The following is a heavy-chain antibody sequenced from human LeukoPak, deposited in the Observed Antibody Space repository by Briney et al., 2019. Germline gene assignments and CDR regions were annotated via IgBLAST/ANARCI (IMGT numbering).Heavy chain of an antibody. CDR3: AKGRDYGGKGGFDY. CDR1: GFTFSSYA. Sequence: GGSLRLSCAASGFTFSSYAMSWVRQAPGKGLEWVSAISGSGGSTYYADSVKGRFTISRDNSKNTLYLQMNSLRAEDAAVYYCAKGRDYGGKGGFDYWGQGTLVTVSS. D-gene: IGHD4-23*01. V-gene: IGHV3-23*01. CDR2: ISGSGGST. J-gene: IGHJ4*02.